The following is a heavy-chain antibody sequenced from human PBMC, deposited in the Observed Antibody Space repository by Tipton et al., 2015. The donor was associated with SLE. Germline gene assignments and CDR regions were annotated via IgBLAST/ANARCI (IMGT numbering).Heavy chain of an antibody. CDR2: INHSGST. V-gene: IGHV4-34*01. J-gene: IGHJ4*02. Sequence: TLSLTCAVYGGSFSGYYWSWIRQPPGKGLEWIGEINHSGSTNYNPSLKSRVTISVDTSKNQFSLKLSSVTAADTAVYYCARGRTYYYDSSGPFRYFDYWGQGTLVTVSS. D-gene: IGHD3-22*01. CDR1: GGSFSGYY. CDR3: ARGRTYYYDSSGPFRYFDY.